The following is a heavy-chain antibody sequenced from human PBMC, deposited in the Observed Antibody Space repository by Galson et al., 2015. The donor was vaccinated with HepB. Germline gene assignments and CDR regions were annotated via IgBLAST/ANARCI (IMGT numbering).Heavy chain of an antibody. CDR2: ISSSSSYI. CDR1: GFTFSSYS. V-gene: IGHV3-21*01. CDR3: ARGGPYYYDSSALVDY. D-gene: IGHD3-22*01. Sequence: SLRLSCAASGFTFSSYSINWVRQAPGKGLEWVSSISSSSSYIYYADSVKGRFTISRDNAKNSLYLQMNSLRAEDTAVYYCARGGPYYYDSSALVDYWGQGTLVTVSS. J-gene: IGHJ4*02.